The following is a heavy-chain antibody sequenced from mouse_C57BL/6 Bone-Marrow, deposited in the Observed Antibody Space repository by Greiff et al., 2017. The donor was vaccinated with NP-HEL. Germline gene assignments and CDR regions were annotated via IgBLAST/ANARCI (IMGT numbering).Heavy chain of an antibody. CDR2: INPNNGGT. CDR3: ARTDCYYSNYFYYAMDY. V-gene: IGHV1-22*01. J-gene: IGHJ4*01. D-gene: IGHD2-5*01. CDR1: GYTFTDYN. Sequence: EVQLQQSGPELVKPGASVKMSCKASGYTFTDYNMHWVKQSHGKSLEWIGYINPNNGGTSYNQKFKGKATLTVNKSSSTAYMELRSLTSEDSAVYYCARTDCYYSNYFYYAMDYWGQGTSVTVSS.